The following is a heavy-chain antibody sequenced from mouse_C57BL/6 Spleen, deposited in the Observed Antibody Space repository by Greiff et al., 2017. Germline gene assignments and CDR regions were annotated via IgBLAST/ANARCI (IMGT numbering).Heavy chain of an antibody. CDR2: IDPSDSYT. Sequence: QVQLQQPGAELVMPGASVKLSCKASGYTFTSYWMHWVKQRPGQGLEWIGEIDPSDSYTNYNQKFKGKSTLTVDKSSSTAYMQLSSLTSEDSAVYYCARFYDRFAYWGQGTLVTVSA. V-gene: IGHV1-69*01. J-gene: IGHJ3*01. D-gene: IGHD2-3*01. CDR3: ARFYDRFAY. CDR1: GYTFTSYW.